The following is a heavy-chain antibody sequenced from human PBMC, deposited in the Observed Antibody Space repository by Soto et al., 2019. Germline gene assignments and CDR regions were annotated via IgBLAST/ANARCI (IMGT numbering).Heavy chain of an antibody. J-gene: IGHJ3*02. CDR1: GGSFSGYY. Sequence: QVQLQQWGAGLLKPSETLSLTCAFYGGSFSGYYWSWIRQPPGKGLEWIGEINHSGSTNYNPSLKSRVTISVDTSKNQFSLKLSSVTAADTAVYYFAKQKGVAADAFDIWGQGTMVTVSS. D-gene: IGHD6-19*01. CDR3: AKQKGVAADAFDI. V-gene: IGHV4-34*01. CDR2: INHSGST.